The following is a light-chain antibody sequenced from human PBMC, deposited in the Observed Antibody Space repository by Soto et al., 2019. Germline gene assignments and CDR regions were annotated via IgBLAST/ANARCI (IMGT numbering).Light chain of an antibody. J-gene: IGKJ5*01. CDR2: GAS. Sequence: EVVLTQSPGTLSSSPGERATLSCRASQSVTNNYLAWYQQKPGQAPRRLIYGASSRATGIPDRFSGSGSGTDFTLTISRLEPEDFAVYYCQQYGSSPTFGEGTRLEIK. CDR3: QQYGSSPT. V-gene: IGKV3-20*01. CDR1: QSVTNNY.